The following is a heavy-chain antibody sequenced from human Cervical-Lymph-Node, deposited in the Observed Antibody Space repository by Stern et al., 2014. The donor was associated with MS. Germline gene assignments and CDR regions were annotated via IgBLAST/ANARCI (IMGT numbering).Heavy chain of an antibody. CDR2: VAYDGTQR. CDR1: GFTFSTYA. V-gene: IGHV3-30-3*01. J-gene: IGHJ4*02. CDR3: ARGGRGVGLEY. D-gene: IGHD3-10*01. Sequence: VQLVQSGGGVVQPGRSLSLSFVASGFTFSTYAMHWVRQAPGQGLEWVAFVAYDGTQRNSTDSVKARFTISRDNSKNTLYLHMNSLRDEDTAVYFCARGGRGVGLEYWGQGALVTVSS.